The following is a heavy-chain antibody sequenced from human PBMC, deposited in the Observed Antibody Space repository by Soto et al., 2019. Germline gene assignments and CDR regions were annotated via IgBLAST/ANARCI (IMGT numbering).Heavy chain of an antibody. V-gene: IGHV4-31*03. CDR3: ARASDSSGDLFDY. CDR2: SYYSGST. Sequence: QVQLQESGPGLVKPSQTLSLTCTVSGGSISSGGYYWSWIRQHPGKDLEWIGYSYYSGSTYYNPSLESRVTISVDTAKNQLSRKLRSVTAADTAVYYCARASDSSGDLFDYWGQGTLVTVSS. J-gene: IGHJ4*02. D-gene: IGHD3-22*01. CDR1: GGSISSGGYY.